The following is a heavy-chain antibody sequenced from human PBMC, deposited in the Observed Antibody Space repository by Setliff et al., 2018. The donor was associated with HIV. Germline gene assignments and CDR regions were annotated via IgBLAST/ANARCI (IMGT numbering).Heavy chain of an antibody. J-gene: IGHJ4*02. D-gene: IGHD3-22*01. CDR3: ARAPANYHDSSGFYFGGDYYFDF. CDR1: GGSFSGYY. V-gene: IGHV4-34*01. Sequence: SETLSLTCAVYGGSFSGYYWGWIRQPPGKGLEWIGSVHYRGNTLYSTDYNPSLKSRVAVSVDTSKNHFSLRVTSVTAADTAVYYCARAPANYHDSSGFYFGGDYYFDFWGQGILVTVSS. CDR2: VHYRGNTLYST.